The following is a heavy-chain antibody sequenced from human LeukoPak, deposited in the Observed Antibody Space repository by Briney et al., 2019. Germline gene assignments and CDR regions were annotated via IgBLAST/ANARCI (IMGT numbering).Heavy chain of an antibody. CDR2: FSSSDGST. D-gene: IGHD3-3*01. V-gene: IGHV3-23*01. Sequence: GGTLRLSCAASGFTFSSFGMTWVRQAPGKGLEWVSGFSSSDGSTYYADSVKARFTISRDNSQNTVSLQLNNLRIEDTALYYCAKTSLSDPSGHYYYMDVWGKGTTVTVSS. J-gene: IGHJ6*03. CDR1: GFTFSSFG. CDR3: AKTSLSDPSGHYYYMDV.